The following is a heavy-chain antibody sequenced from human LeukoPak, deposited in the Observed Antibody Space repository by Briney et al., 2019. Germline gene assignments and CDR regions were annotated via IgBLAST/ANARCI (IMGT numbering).Heavy chain of an antibody. J-gene: IGHJ4*02. CDR1: GYTFSSNY. Sequence: ASVKVSCKASGYTFSSNYMHWVRQAPGQGLEWMGVIDPSGGGTSYAQKFQGRVTLTRDMSTSTVYMALSSLRSEDTAVYYCARGNSGSYSFDYWGQGTLVTVSS. D-gene: IGHD1-26*01. CDR3: ARGNSGSYSFDY. V-gene: IGHV1-46*01. CDR2: IDPSGGGT.